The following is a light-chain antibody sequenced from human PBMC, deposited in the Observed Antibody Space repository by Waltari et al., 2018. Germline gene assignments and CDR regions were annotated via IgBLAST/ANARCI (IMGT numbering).Light chain of an antibody. CDR2: DVS. CDR1: SSDVGGSNY. CDR3: SSYTSSSTLV. V-gene: IGLV2-14*03. J-gene: IGLJ3*02. Sequence: QSARTQPPSVSGSPGQSTTLSCTGTSSDVGGSNYVSWYQQHPGKAPKLMIYDVSNRPSGVSNRFSGSKSGNTASLTISGLQAEDEADYYCSSYTSSSTLVFGGGTKLTVL.